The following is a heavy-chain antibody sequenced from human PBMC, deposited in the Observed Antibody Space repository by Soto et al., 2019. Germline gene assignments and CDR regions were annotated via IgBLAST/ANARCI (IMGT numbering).Heavy chain of an antibody. CDR3: AKATRGETTAYYYYYMDV. V-gene: IGHV3-23*01. D-gene: IGHD3-10*01. CDR2: ISGSGGST. J-gene: IGHJ6*03. Sequence: GGSLRLSCAASGFTFSSYAMSWVRQAPGKGLEWVSAISGSGGSTYYADSVKGRFTISRDNSKNTLYLQMNSLRAEDTAVYYCAKATRGETTAYYYYYMDVWGKGTTVTVSS. CDR1: GFTFSSYA.